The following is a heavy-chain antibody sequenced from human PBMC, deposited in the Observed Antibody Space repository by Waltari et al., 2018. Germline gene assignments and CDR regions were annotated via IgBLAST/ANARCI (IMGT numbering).Heavy chain of an antibody. CDR1: GFTFRSSG. Sequence: QVQLVESGGGVVQPGRSLRLSCAASGFTFRSSGMHWVRQAPGKGLEWVAVISYDGSNKYYADSVKGRFTISRDNSKNTLYLQMNSLRAEDTAVYYCAKGQTWGELYFDYWGQGTLVTVSS. CDR3: AKGQTWGELYFDY. CDR2: ISYDGSNK. J-gene: IGHJ4*02. V-gene: IGHV3-30*18. D-gene: IGHD1-26*01.